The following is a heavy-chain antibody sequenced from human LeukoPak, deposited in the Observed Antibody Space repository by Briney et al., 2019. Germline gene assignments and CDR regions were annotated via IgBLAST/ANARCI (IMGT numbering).Heavy chain of an antibody. V-gene: IGHV1-2*04. Sequence: ASVKVSCKASGYTFTGYYMHWVRQAPGQGLEWMGWINPNSGGTNYAQKFQGWVTMTRDTSISTAYMELSRLRSDDTAVYYCARGPYCGGDCYSGIGSYYFDYWGQGTLVTVSS. CDR2: INPNSGGT. CDR1: GYTFTGYY. CDR3: ARGPYCGGDCYSGIGSYYFDY. J-gene: IGHJ4*02. D-gene: IGHD2-21*02.